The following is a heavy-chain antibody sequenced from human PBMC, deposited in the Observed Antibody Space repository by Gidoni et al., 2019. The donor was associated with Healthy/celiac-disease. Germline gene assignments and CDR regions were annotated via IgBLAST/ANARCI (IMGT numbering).Heavy chain of an antibody. CDR3: ARGGRIIEAAADNWFDP. V-gene: IGHV1-69*01. J-gene: IGHJ5*02. Sequence: HVQLVQSGAVVQKPWSSVMVSCTASVGLFSSYAISWVRQSPGQGLGWRRGIIPIVETANNTQKDKGRDTMTADESTSTADMELSSLRAEDTAVYYGARGGRIIEAAADNWFDPWGKGTLVTVSS. D-gene: IGHD6-13*01. CDR2: IIPIVETA. CDR1: VGLFSSYA.